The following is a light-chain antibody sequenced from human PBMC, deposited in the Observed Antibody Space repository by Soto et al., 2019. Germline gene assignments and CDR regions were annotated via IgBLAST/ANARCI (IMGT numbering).Light chain of an antibody. CDR1: SSDVGGYNY. CDR3: SSYTSSSTRV. J-gene: IGLJ1*01. Sequence: QSALTQPASVSGSPERSITISCTGTSSDVGGYNYVSWYQQHPGKAPKLMIYEVSNRPSGVSNRFSGSKSGNTASLTISGLQAEDEADYYCSSYTSSSTRVFGTGTKPTVL. CDR2: EVS. V-gene: IGLV2-14*01.